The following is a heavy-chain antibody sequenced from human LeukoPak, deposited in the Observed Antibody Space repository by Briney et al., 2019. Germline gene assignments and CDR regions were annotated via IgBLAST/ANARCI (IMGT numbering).Heavy chain of an antibody. D-gene: IGHD3-22*01. Sequence: GGSLRLSCAASGFTFSCYSMNWVRQAPGKGLEWVSYISSSSSTIHYADSVKGRFTISRDNAKNSLYLQMNSLRAEDTAVYYCAREVYFYDDSGMEGGFDIWGHGTAVTVSS. J-gene: IGHJ3*02. CDR1: GFTFSCYS. CDR2: ISSSSSTI. V-gene: IGHV3-48*04. CDR3: AREVYFYDDSGMEGGFDI.